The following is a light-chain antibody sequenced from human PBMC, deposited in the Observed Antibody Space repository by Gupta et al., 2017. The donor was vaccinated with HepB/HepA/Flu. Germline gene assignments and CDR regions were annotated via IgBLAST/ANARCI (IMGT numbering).Light chain of an antibody. J-gene: IGKJ1*01. CDR1: QSVSSSQ. Sequence: EIVLTQSPGTLSLSPGERATLSCRASQSVSSSQLAWYKQKPGQAPRLLIYGASIRANGSTDKFSGSGFGKECTVTIRKLEPEECEVYYCKQYMNTVNTPRTFGQGTKVEIK. CDR2: GAS. CDR3: KQYMNTVNTPRT. V-gene: IGKV3-20*01.